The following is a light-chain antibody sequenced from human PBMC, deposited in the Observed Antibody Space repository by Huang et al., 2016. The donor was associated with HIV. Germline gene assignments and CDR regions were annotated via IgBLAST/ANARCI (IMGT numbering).Light chain of an antibody. V-gene: IGKV3D-15*01. J-gene: IGKJ1*01. Sequence: DILMTQSPVTLSVPPGERATLSCRASQHLGSNLAWYQQKPGHPPSRLIYDASTRATGAPARFSGSGSKTDFNLTIDSLQSEDSALYFCQQYNKWPRTFGQGTKLEIK. CDR2: DAS. CDR3: QQYNKWPRT. CDR1: QHLGSN.